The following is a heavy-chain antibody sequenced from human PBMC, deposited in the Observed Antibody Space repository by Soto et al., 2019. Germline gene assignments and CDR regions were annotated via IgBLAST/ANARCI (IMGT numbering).Heavy chain of an antibody. V-gene: IGHV4-59*01. D-gene: IGHD5-12*01. CDR1: GGSISSYY. J-gene: IGHJ6*03. CDR3: ARVGGNSGYDLPLYYYYYMDV. Sequence: PSETLSLTCTVSGGSISSYYWSWIRQPPGKGLEWIGYIYYSGSTNYNPSLKSRVTISVDTSKNQFSLKLSSVTAADAAVYYCARVGGNSGYDLPLYYYYYMDVWGKGTTVTVSS. CDR2: IYYSGST.